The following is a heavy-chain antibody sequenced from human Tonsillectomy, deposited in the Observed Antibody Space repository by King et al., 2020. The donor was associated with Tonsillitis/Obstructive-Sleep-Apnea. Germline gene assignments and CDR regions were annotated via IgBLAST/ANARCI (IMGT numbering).Heavy chain of an antibody. CDR3: ARSGSTSPGLSYWYFDL. CDR1: GGSISSYY. D-gene: IGHD2-2*01. Sequence: VQLQESGPGLVKPSETLSLTCTVSGGSISSYYWSWIRQPPGKGLEWIGYIYYSGSTNYNPSLKSRVTISVDTSKNQFSLKLSSVTAADTAVYYCARSGSTSPGLSYWYFDLWGRGTLVTVSS. CDR2: IYYSGST. J-gene: IGHJ2*01. V-gene: IGHV4-59*01.